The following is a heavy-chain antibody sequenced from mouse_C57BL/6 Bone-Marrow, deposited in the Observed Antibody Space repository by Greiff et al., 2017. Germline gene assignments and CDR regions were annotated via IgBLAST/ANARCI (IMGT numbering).Heavy chain of an antibody. CDR3: ARHEEAGPRFDD. J-gene: IGHJ2*01. CDR2: FYPGSGSI. D-gene: IGHD3-3*01. Sequence: VQLQQSGAELVKPGASVKLSCKASGYTFTEYTIHWVKQRSGQGLEWIGWFYPGSGSIKYNEKFKDKATLTADKSSSTGYIERSRLTAEDSAVYFCARHEEAGPRFDDWGQGTTLTVAS. CDR1: GYTFTEYT. V-gene: IGHV1-62-2*01.